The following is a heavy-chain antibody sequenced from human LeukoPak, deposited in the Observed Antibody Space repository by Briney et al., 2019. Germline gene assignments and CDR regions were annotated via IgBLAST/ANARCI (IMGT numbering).Heavy chain of an antibody. J-gene: IGHJ4*02. CDR1: GYTFTSYG. D-gene: IGHD3-10*01. CDR3: AGDPRTMVRGVYFDY. CDR2: ISAYNGNT. V-gene: IGHV1-18*04. Sequence: ASVKVSCKASGYTFTSYGISWVRQAPGQGLEWMGWISAYNGNTNYAQKLQGRVTMTTDTSTSTAYMELRSLRSDDTAVYYCAGDPRTMVRGVYFDYWGQGTLVTVSS.